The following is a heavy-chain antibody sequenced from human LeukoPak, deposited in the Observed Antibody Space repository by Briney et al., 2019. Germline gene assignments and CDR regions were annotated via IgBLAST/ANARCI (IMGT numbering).Heavy chain of an antibody. J-gene: IGHJ3*02. D-gene: IGHD6-13*01. CDR1: GGSISGYY. CDR3: ARDLDSSSWYYAFDI. Sequence: SETLSLTCTVSGGSISGYYWNWIRQPAGKGLEWIGRIYTSGSTNYTPSLKSRVTISVDKSKNQFSLKLSSVTAADTAVYYCARDLDSSSWYYAFDIWGQGTMVTVSS. V-gene: IGHV4-4*07. CDR2: IYTSGST.